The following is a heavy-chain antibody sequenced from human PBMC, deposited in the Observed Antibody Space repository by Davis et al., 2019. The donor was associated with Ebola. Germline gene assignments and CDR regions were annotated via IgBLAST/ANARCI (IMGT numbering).Heavy chain of an antibody. J-gene: IGHJ4*02. V-gene: IGHV3-7*01. CDR2: IKQDGSEK. CDR3: ARDSNMITFGGVIVNYFDY. D-gene: IGHD3-16*02. CDR1: GFPFSSYW. Sequence: GESLKISCAASGFPFSSYWMSWVRQAPGKGLEWVANIKQDGSEKYYVDSMKGRFTISRDNSKNTLYLQMNSLRAEDTAVYYCARDSNMITFGGVIVNYFDYWGQGTLVTVSS.